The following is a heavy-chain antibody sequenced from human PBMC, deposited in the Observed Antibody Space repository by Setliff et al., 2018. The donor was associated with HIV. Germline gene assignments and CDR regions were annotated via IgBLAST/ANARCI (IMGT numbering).Heavy chain of an antibody. D-gene: IGHD6-19*01. CDR1: GGSISSSSYY. CDR2: IYYSGST. CDR3: ASPASGGSSGQYHY. J-gene: IGHJ4*02. Sequence: SETLSLTCTVSGGSISSSSYYWGWIRQPPGKGLEWIGSIYYSGSTYYNPSLKSRVTISVDTSKNQFSLKLSSVTAADTAVYYCASPASGGSSGQYHYWGQGTLVTVSS. V-gene: IGHV4-39*01.